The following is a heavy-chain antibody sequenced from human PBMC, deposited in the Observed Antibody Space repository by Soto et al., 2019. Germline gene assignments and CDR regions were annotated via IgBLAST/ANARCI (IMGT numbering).Heavy chain of an antibody. V-gene: IGHV1-69*12. CDR1: GGTFSSYT. J-gene: IGHJ2*01. CDR3: ARGNHRWLQLWYFDL. CDR2: IIPIFGTA. D-gene: IGHD5-12*01. Sequence: QDQLVQSGAEVKKPGSSVTVSCKASGGTFSSYTISWVRQAPGQGLEWMGGIIPIFGTANYAQKFQGRVTITADESTSTAYMEWSSLRSEDTAVYYCARGNHRWLQLWYFDLWGRGTLVTVSS.